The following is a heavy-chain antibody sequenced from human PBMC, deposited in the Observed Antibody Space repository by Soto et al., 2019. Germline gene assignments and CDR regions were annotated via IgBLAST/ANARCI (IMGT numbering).Heavy chain of an antibody. J-gene: IGHJ6*02. D-gene: IGHD2-2*01. CDR2: IVVDSNTA. Sequence: QVVLLQSGAEVKEPGSSVRVSCQVSGSTFNNFAFSWVRQAPGHGPEWMGGIVVDSNTAEYSQRFQDRVTITADTSTDTLYMELGSLTFEDTAVYYCARAVYCTTANCWDDFHYYNIDVWGQGTAVTVSS. V-gene: IGHV1-69*06. CDR1: GSTFNNFA. CDR3: ARAVYCTTANCWDDFHYYNIDV.